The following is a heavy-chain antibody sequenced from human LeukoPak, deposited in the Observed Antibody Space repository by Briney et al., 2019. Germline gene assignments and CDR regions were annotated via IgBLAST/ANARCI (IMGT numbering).Heavy chain of an antibody. CDR2: INPSGGST. D-gene: IGHD3-10*01. CDR3: TRGASMNRGIIIYYFDY. J-gene: IGHJ4*02. CDR1: GYTFTSYY. Sequence: ASVKVSCKASGYTFTSYYMHWVRQAPGQGLEWMGIINPSGGSTSYAQKFQGRVTMTEDTSTDTAYMELSSLTSEDAAIYYCTRGASMNRGIIIYYFDYWGQGTLVTVSS. V-gene: IGHV1-46*01.